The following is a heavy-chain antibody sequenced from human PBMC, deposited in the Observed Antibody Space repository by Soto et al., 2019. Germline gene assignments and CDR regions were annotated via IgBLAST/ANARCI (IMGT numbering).Heavy chain of an antibody. Sequence: SETLSLTCAVYGGSFSGYYWSWIRQPPGKGLEWIGEINHSGSTNYNPSLKSRVTISVDTSKNQFSLKLSSVTAADTAVYYCAREGRGYCSGGSCPHDYWGQGTLVTVSS. CDR3: AREGRGYCSGGSCPHDY. CDR1: GGSFSGYY. D-gene: IGHD2-15*01. V-gene: IGHV4-34*01. J-gene: IGHJ4*02. CDR2: INHSGST.